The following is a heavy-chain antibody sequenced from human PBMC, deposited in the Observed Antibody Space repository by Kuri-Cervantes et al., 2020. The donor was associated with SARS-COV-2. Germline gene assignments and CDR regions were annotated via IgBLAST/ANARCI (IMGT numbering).Heavy chain of an antibody. D-gene: IGHD3-3*01. CDR1: GGSISSSSYY. V-gene: IGHV4-39*01. CDR3: GRLHYEAGGAFDI. J-gene: IGHJ3*02. Sequence: LRPSCTLAGGSISSSSYYWGWIRQPPGKGLEWIGSIYYSGSTYYNPSLKSRVTISVDTSKNQFSLKLSSVTAAETAVYYCGRLHYEAGGAFDIWGQGTMVTVSS. CDR2: IYYSGST.